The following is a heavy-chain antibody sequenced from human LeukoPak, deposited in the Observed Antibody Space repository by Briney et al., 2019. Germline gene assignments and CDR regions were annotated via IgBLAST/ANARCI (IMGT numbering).Heavy chain of an antibody. V-gene: IGHV4-59*01. J-gene: IGHJ6*04. CDR2: IYYSGST. D-gene: IGHD6-13*01. CDR1: GGSISGYY. Sequence: PSETLSLTCTVSGGSISGYYWNWIRQPPGKGLEWIGYIYYSGSTNYNPSLKSRVTISVDTSKNQFSLKLSSVTAADTAVYYCARYYSSLDVWGKGTTVTVSS. CDR3: ARYYSSLDV.